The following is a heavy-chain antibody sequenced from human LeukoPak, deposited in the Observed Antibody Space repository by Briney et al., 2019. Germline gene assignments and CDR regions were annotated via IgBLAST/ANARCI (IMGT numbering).Heavy chain of an antibody. D-gene: IGHD3-22*01. J-gene: IGHJ4*02. CDR3: AKAYSSGYEFDY. CDR2: ISWNSGSI. Sequence: GRSLRLSCAASGFTFDDYAMHWVRQAPGKGLEWVSGISWNSGSIGYADSVKGRFTISRDNAKNSLYLQMNSLRAEDTALYYCAKAYSSGYEFDYWGQGTLDTVSS. CDR1: GFTFDDYA. V-gene: IGHV3-9*01.